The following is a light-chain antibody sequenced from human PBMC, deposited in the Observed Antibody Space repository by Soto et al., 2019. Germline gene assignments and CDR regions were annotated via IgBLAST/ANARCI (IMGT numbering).Light chain of an antibody. CDR1: SSNIGATYH. V-gene: IGLV1-40*01. CDR3: QSYDSSLSGSV. CDR2: GNS. J-gene: IGLJ3*02. Sequence: QSVLTQPPSVSGAPGQRVTISCTGSSSNIGATYHVHWYQQLPVTAPKLLIYGNSNRPSGVPDRFSGSKSGTSASLAITGLQADDEADYSCQSYDSSLSGSVFGGGTKVTVL.